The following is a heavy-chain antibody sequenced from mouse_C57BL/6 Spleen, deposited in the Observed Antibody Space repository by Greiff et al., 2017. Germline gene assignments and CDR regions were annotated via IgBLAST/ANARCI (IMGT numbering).Heavy chain of an antibody. CDR3: AGDYYGSRYFDV. D-gene: IGHD1-1*01. J-gene: IGHJ1*03. V-gene: IGHV1-39*01. CDR1: GYSFTDYN. Sequence: VQLQQSGPELVKPGASVKISCKASGYSFTDYNMNWVMQSNGKSLEWIGVINPNYGTTSYNQKFKGKATLTVDQSSSTAYMQLNSLTSEDAAVYYCAGDYYGSRYFDVWGTGTTITVSS. CDR2: INPNYGTT.